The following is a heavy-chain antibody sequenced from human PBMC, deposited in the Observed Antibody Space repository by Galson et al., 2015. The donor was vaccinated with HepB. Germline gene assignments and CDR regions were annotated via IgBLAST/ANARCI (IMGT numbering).Heavy chain of an antibody. J-gene: IGHJ4*02. CDR1: GFPFSDFT. V-gene: IGHV3-21*01. CDR2: ISSSRSYI. CDR3: ARDSLGGFGAHDY. Sequence: SLRFSCAASGFPFSDFTMNWVRQAPGKGLEWISLISSSRSYIYYADSVRGRFTISRDNAKNSLYLLMNNLRAEDTAVYYCARDSLGGFGAHDYWGQGSLVTVSS. D-gene: IGHD5-12*01.